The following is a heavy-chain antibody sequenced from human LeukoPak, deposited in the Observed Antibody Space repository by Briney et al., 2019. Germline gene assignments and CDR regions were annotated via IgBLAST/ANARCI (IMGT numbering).Heavy chain of an antibody. CDR2: IYDSGST. CDR3: ARHYGP. V-gene: IGHV4-39*01. Sequence: SETLSLTCTVSGASVSATNYWGWIRQPPGKGLEWIGSIYDSGSTYYNPSLKSRVTISVDTSKNQFSLKLNSVTAADTAVYYCARHYGPWGQGTLVTVSS. CDR1: GASVSATNY. D-gene: IGHD3-10*01. J-gene: IGHJ5*02.